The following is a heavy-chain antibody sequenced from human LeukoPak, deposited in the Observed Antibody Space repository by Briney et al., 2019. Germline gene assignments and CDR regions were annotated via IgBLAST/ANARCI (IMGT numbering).Heavy chain of an antibody. V-gene: IGHV1-2*02. Sequence: GASVKVSCKASGYTFTGYYIHWVRQAPGQGLEWTGWINPNNGATNYAQKFQGRITMTRDTSITTAYMELSSLRSDDTAIYYCARDVVVVVGASRSNFYFYMDVWGKGTTVTVSS. CDR2: INPNNGAT. CDR3: ARDVVVVVGASRSNFYFYMDV. J-gene: IGHJ6*03. CDR1: GYTFTGYY. D-gene: IGHD2-15*01.